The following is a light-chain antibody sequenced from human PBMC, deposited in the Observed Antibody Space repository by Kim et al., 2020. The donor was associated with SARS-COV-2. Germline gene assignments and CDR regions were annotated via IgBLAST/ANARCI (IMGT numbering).Light chain of an antibody. CDR3: QQYFKWWT. V-gene: IGKV3-15*01. CDR2: GVS. J-gene: IGKJ1*01. CDR1: QSVGTY. Sequence: EIVMTQSPATLSVSPGERATLSCRASQSVGTYLAWYQQKPGQAPRLLISGVSTRATGIPARFSGSGSGTEFTLTISSLQSEDFAVYYCQQYFKWWTFGQGTKVEIK.